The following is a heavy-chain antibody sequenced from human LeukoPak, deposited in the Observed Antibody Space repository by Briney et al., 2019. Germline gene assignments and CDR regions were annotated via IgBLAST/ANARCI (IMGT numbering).Heavy chain of an antibody. J-gene: IGHJ5*02. D-gene: IGHD6-19*01. Sequence: SETLSLTCTVSGGSISTYYWSWIRQPPGKGLEWIGYIYYSGSTNYNPSLKSRVTISVDTSKNQFSLKLSSVTAADTAVYYCARHSTSGWNWFDPWGQGTLVTVSS. CDR3: ARHSTSGWNWFDP. CDR1: GGSISTYY. V-gene: IGHV4-59*08. CDR2: IYYSGST.